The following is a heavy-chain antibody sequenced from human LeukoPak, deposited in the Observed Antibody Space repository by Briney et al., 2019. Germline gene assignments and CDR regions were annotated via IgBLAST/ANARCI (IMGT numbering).Heavy chain of an antibody. D-gene: IGHD3-10*01. Sequence: GGSLRLSCTASGFTFGDYAMNWVRQAPGKGLEWASFIRSKAYGGATAYAASVKGRFTISRDDSKNIAYLQMNNLKTEDTAVYYCTRDGGRQAGAIDIWGQGTMVTVSS. J-gene: IGHJ3*02. CDR3: TRDGGRQAGAIDI. CDR2: IRSKAYGGAT. V-gene: IGHV3-49*04. CDR1: GFTFGDYA.